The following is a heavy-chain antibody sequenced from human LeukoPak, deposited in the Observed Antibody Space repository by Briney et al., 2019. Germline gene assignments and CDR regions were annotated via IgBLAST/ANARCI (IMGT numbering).Heavy chain of an antibody. CDR3: ARVTMVRGSMDY. Sequence: ASVKVSCKASGYTFTSYAMHWVRQTPGQRLEWMGWINAGNGNTKYSQKFQGRVTITRDTSASTAYMELSSLRSEDTAVYYCARVTMVRGSMDYWGQGTLATVSS. CDR2: INAGNGNT. V-gene: IGHV1-3*01. J-gene: IGHJ4*02. D-gene: IGHD3-10*01. CDR1: GYTFTSYA.